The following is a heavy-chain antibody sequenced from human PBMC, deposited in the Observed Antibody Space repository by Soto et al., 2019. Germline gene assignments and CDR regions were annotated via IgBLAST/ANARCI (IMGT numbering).Heavy chain of an antibody. CDR2: ISGSGGST. CDR3: AKDEAVASVVSFDF. Sequence: GSLRLSCAASGFTFRTYAMSWVRQAPGKGLEWVSGISGSGGSTFYADSVRGRFTIARDNYKNTVYLRMNSLRVEDTAVYYCAKDEAVASVVSFDFWGQGTLVTVSS. CDR1: GFTFRTYA. J-gene: IGHJ4*02. D-gene: IGHD6-13*01. V-gene: IGHV3-23*01.